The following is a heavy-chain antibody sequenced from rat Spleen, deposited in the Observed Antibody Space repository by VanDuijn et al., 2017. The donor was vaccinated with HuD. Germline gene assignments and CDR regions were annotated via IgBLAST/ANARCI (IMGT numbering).Heavy chain of an antibody. D-gene: IGHD1-5*01. CDR2: ISPSGGST. CDR1: GFTFSDYY. CDR3: ARGTTWFAY. Sequence: EVQLVESDGGLVQPGGSLKLSCAASGFTFSDYYMAWVRQAPTKGLEWVATISPSGGSTYYRDSVKGRFTVSRDNAKSTLYLQMDSLRSEDTATYYCARGTTWFAYWGQGTLVTVSS. V-gene: IGHV5-25*01. J-gene: IGHJ3*01.